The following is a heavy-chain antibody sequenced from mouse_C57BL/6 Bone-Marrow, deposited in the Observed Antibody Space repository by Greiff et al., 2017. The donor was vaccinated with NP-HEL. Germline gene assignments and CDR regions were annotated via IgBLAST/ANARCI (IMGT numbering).Heavy chain of an antibody. CDR2: IHPNSGST. V-gene: IGHV1-64*01. CDR3: ARDDYDVAWYFDV. J-gene: IGHJ1*03. D-gene: IGHD2-4*01. Sequence: QVHVKQPGAELVKPGASVKLSCKASGYTFTSYWMHWVKQRPGQGLEWIGMIHPNSGSTNYNEKFKSKATLTVDKSSSTAYMQLSSLTSEDSAVYYCARDDYDVAWYFDVWGTGTTVTVSS. CDR1: GYTFTSYW.